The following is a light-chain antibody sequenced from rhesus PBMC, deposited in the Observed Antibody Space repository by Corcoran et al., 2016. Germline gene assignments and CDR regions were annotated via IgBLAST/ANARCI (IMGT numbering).Light chain of an antibody. CDR2: RAS. Sequence: DIQMTQSPSSLSASVGDRVTITCRASQGISTRLAWYKQKPGKAPNLLIYRASNLERGVPSRFSGSGSGTKFALTISSLQPEDIATYYCQQNNNSPWTFGPGTKVEIK. CDR3: QQNNNSPWT. CDR1: QGISTR. J-gene: IGKJ1*01. V-gene: IGKV1-69*01.